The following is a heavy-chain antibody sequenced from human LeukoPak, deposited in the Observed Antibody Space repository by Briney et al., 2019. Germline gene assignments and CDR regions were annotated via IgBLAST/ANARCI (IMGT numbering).Heavy chain of an antibody. Sequence: TSETLSLTCTVSGYSISSGYYWGWIRQPPGKGLEWIGSIYHSGSTYYNPSLKSRVTISVDTSKNQFSLKLSSVTAADTAVYYCARARFFVPYYYYYMDVWGKGTTVTVSS. CDR1: GYSISSGYY. CDR2: IYHSGST. V-gene: IGHV4-38-2*02. J-gene: IGHJ6*03. D-gene: IGHD3-3*01. CDR3: ARARFFVPYYYYYMDV.